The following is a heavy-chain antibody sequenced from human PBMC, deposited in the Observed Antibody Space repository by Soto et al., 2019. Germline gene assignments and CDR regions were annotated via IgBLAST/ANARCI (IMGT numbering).Heavy chain of an antibody. D-gene: IGHD3-10*01. CDR1: GGTFSSYT. J-gene: IGHJ4*02. CDR3: AREEYSYGSGAFFEY. Sequence: QVQLVQSGAEVKKPGSSVKVSCKASGGTFSSYTISWVRQAPGQGLEWMGRIIPILGIENYAQKFQGRVTITADKSTSTAYMELSSLRSEDTAVYYCAREEYSYGSGAFFEYWGQGTLVTVSS. CDR2: IIPILGIE. V-gene: IGHV1-69*08.